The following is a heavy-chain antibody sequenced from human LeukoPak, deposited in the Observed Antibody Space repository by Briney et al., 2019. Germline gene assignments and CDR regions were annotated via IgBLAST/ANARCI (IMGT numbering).Heavy chain of an antibody. CDR3: ARRAGEFDY. Sequence: SETLSLTCTVSGGSISSSSFYWGWIRQPPGKGLEWIGSMYYSGSTFYNPSLKRRVTISGDTAKNPVSAKLSSLTAADTAVYYRARRAGEFDYWGQGTLVTVSS. CDR2: MYYSGST. J-gene: IGHJ4*02. V-gene: IGHV4-39*01. D-gene: IGHD1-26*01. CDR1: GGSISSSSFY.